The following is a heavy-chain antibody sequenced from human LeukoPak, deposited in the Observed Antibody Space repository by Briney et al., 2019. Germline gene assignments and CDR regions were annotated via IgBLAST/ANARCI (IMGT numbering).Heavy chain of an antibody. CDR1: GFTFSSYA. CDR3: ARVFGQWLVSFDV. D-gene: IGHD6-19*01. CDR2: MSGSGGRT. J-gene: IGHJ3*01. V-gene: IGHV3-23*01. Sequence: PGGSLRLSCAASGFTFSSYAMSWVRQAPGKGLEGVSAMSGSGGRTYYADSVKGRFTISRDNAKNTLYLQMNSLRADDTAVYYCARVFGQWLVSFDVWGRGTMVTVSS.